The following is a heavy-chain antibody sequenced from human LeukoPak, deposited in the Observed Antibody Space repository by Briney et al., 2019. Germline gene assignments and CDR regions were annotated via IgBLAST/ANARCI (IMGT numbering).Heavy chain of an antibody. Sequence: GGSLRLSFAASGFTFDDYGMSWVRQAPGKGLEWVSGINCNGGSTGYADSVKGRFTISRDNAKNSLYLQMNSLRAEDTALYHCARAWIQLWFNWFDPWGQGTLVTVSS. V-gene: IGHV3-20*02. J-gene: IGHJ5*02. D-gene: IGHD5-18*01. CDR3: ARAWIQLWFNWFDP. CDR2: INCNGGST. CDR1: GFTFDDYG.